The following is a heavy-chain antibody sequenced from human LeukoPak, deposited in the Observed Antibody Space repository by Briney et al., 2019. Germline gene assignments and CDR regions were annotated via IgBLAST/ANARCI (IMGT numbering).Heavy chain of an antibody. V-gene: IGHV4-30-2*01. CDR2: IYHSGST. D-gene: IGHD2-21*02. J-gene: IGHJ5*02. CDR1: GGSISSGGYS. Sequence: SETLSFTCAVSGGSISSGGYSWSWIRQPPGKGLEWIGYIYHSGSTYYNPSLKSRVTISVDRSKNQFSLKLSSVTAADTAVYYCARVGCGGDCSWFDPWGQGTLVTVSS. CDR3: ARVGCGGDCSWFDP.